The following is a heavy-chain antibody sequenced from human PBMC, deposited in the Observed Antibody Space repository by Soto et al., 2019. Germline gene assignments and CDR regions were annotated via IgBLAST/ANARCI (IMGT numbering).Heavy chain of an antibody. CDR2: FHKSGGT. Sequence: PSETLSLTCSVSGVSISDSRYHWGWIRQPPGKGLEWIGNFHKSGGTDYNPSLKSRLSMSGDTSAYTAYMELTSLRSEDTAVYYCARSAVSPFGGLIGPFDYWGQGTLVTVS. J-gene: IGHJ4*02. V-gene: IGHV4-39*01. D-gene: IGHD3-16*02. CDR3: ARSAVSPFGGLIGPFDY. CDR1: GVSISDSRYH.